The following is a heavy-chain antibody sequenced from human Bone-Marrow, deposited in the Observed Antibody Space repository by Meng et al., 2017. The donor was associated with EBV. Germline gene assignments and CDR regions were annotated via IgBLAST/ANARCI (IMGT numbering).Heavy chain of an antibody. CDR3: ARGLEVAGYYYYYGMAV. D-gene: IGHD6-19*01. CDR2: INHSGST. J-gene: IGHJ6*02. V-gene: IGHV4-34*01. Sequence: GRLQRWGAGLLKPSGTLALTCAVYGGSFSGYYWSWIRQHPGKGLEWIGEINHSGSTNYNPSLKSRVTISVDTSKNQFSLKLSSVTAADTAVYYCARGLEVAGYYYYYGMAVWGQGTMVTVSS. CDR1: GGSFSGYY.